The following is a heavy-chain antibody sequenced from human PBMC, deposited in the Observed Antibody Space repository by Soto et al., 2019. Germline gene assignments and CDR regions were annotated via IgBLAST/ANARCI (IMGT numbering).Heavy chain of an antibody. V-gene: IGHV1-18*01. CDR3: ARDWGGGSCCWYFDL. J-gene: IGHJ2*01. CDR1: GYTFTSYG. Sequence: GASVKVSCKASGYTFTSYGISWVRQAPGQGLEWMGWISAYNGNTNYAQKLQGRVTMTTDTSTSTAYMELRSLRSDDTAVYYCARDWGGGSCCWYFDLWGRGTLVTVSS. D-gene: IGHD2-15*01. CDR2: ISAYNGNT.